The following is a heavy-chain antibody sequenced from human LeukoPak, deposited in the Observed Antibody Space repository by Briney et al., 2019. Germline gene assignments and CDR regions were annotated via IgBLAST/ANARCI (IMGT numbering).Heavy chain of an antibody. V-gene: IGHV1-69*16. CDR2: ILPILGSA. CDR3: ATGVRAIPIYY. J-gene: IGHJ4*02. Sequence: GASVKVSRKASGGSFSSSTLSWVRQAPGQGPEWMGGILPILGSATYAQKFQGRVTITTDESTNTAYMELRSLRSDDTAVFYCATGVRAIPIYYWGQGTLVTVSS. D-gene: IGHD2-21*01. CDR1: GGSFSSST.